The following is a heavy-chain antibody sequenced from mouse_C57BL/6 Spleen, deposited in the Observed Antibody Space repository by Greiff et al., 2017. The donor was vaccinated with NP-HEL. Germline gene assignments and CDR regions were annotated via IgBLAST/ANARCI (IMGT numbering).Heavy chain of an antibody. J-gene: IGHJ1*03. Sequence: VKLQESGPGLVQPSQSLSITCTVSGFSLTSYGVHWVRQSPGKGLEWLGVIWSGGSTDYNAAFISRLSISKDNSKSQVFFKMNSLQADDTAIYYCARKRDRGSSPYWYFDVWGTGTTVTVSS. CDR2: IWSGGST. CDR1: GFSLTSYG. CDR3: ARKRDRGSSPYWYFDV. D-gene: IGHD1-1*01. V-gene: IGHV2-2*01.